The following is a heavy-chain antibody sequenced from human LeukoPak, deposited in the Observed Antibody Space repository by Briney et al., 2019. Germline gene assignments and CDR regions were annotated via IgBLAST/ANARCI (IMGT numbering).Heavy chain of an antibody. V-gene: IGHV1-69*04. D-gene: IGHD2-8*01. J-gene: IGHJ6*02. CDR1: GGTFSSYA. CDR3: ASSCTNGVCYTDDYYYYYGMDV. Sequence: AASVKVSCKASGGTFSSYAISWVRQAPGQGLEWMGRIIPILGIANYAQKFQGRVTITADKSTSTAYMELSSLRSEDTAVYYCASSCTNGVCYTDDYYYYYGMDVWGQGTTVTVSS. CDR2: IIPILGIA.